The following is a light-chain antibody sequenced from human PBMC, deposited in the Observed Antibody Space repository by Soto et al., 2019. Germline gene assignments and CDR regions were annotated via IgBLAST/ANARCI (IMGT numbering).Light chain of an antibody. J-gene: IGLJ2*01. V-gene: IGLV2-14*01. Sequence: QSVLTQPASVSGSLGQSITISCTGTSSDVGGYNYVSWYQQHPGKDPKVVIFEVTYRPSGVSSRFSGSKSGNTASLTVSGLQAEDEGDYYCRSYTSSSTVVFGGGTQLTVL. CDR3: RSYTSSSTVV. CDR2: EVT. CDR1: SSDVGGYNY.